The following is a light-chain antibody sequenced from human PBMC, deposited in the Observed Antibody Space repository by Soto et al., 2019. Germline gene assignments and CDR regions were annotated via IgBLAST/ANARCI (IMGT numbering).Light chain of an antibody. CDR2: DVT. V-gene: IGLV2-14*03. J-gene: IGLJ1*01. Sequence: LTQPASVSGSPGQSITISCTGTSSYVGAYNYVSWYQQYPGKAPKLMIYDVTSRPSGVSNRFSGSKSGNAASLTISGLQAEDEADYYCCSYTSSSSLVFGTGTKVTV. CDR1: SSYVGAYNY. CDR3: CSYTSSSSLV.